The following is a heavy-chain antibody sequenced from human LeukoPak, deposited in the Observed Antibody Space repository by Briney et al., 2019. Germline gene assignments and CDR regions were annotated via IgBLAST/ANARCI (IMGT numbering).Heavy chain of an antibody. V-gene: IGHV3-30*02. CDR1: GFTFSSYG. D-gene: IGHD6-13*01. CDR2: IRYDGSNK. J-gene: IGHJ4*02. Sequence: GGSLRLSCAASGFTFSSYGMHWVRQAPGKGLEWVAFIRYDGSNKYYADSVKGRFTISRDNSKNTLYLQMNSLRAEDTAIYYCANPTKDSSSWGEGTHFDYWGQGTLVTVSS. CDR3: ANPTKDSSSWGEGTHFDY.